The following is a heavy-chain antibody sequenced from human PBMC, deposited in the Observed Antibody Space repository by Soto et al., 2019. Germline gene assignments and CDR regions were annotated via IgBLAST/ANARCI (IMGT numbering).Heavy chain of an antibody. J-gene: IGHJ4*02. CDR2: ISYDGSNK. V-gene: IGHV3-30-3*01. D-gene: IGHD1-26*01. CDR1: GFTFSSYA. CDR3: ARDKGRLRSYYIKYYFDY. Sequence: GGSLRLSCAASGFTFSSYAMHWVRQAPGKGLEWVAVISYDGSNKYYADSVKGRFTISRDNSKNTLYLQMNSLRAEDTAVYYCARDKGRLRSYYIKYYFDYWGQGTLVTVSS.